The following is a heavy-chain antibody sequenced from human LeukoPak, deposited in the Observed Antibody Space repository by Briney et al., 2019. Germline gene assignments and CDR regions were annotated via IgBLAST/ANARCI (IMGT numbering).Heavy chain of an antibody. J-gene: IGHJ5*02. V-gene: IGHV4-59*08. CDR3: ARGRGSGWYWVNWFDP. D-gene: IGHD6-19*01. Sequence: PSETLSLTCTVSGGSISSYYWSWIRQPPGKGLEWIGYIYYSGSTNYNPSLKSRVTISVDTSKNQFSLKLSSVTAADTAVYYCARGRGSGWYWVNWFDPWGQGTLVTVSS. CDR2: IYYSGST. CDR1: GGSISSYY.